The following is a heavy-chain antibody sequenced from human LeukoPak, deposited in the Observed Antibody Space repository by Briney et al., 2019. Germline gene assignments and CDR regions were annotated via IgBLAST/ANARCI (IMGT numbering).Heavy chain of an antibody. V-gene: IGHV4-59*08. CDR3: ARHSVGSPHYFDY. J-gene: IGHJ4*02. D-gene: IGHD5/OR15-5a*01. CDR1: GGSISPYY. Sequence: SETLSLTCTVSGGSISPYYWSWIRQPPGKELEWIAFIFYSGSAHYNPSLTSRVTISVGTSKNQFSLRLTSVTAADTAVYYCARHSVGSPHYFDYWGQGTPVTVSS. CDR2: IFYSGSA.